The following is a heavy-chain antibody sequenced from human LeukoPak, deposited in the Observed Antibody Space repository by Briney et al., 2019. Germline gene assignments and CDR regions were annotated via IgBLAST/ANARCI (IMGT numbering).Heavy chain of an antibody. CDR1: GFTFSSYS. D-gene: IGHD3-9*01. Sequence: PGGSLRLSCAASGFTFSSYSMNWVRQAPGKGLEWVSSIRSSSSYIYYADSVKGRFTISRDNAKNSLYLQMNSLRAEDTAVYYCARVTSPYYDILTVDFDYWGQGTLVTVSS. CDR3: ARVTSPYYDILTVDFDY. CDR2: IRSSSSYI. V-gene: IGHV3-21*01. J-gene: IGHJ4*02.